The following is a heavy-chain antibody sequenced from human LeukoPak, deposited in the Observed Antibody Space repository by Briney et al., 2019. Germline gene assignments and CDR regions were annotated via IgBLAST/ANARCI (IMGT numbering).Heavy chain of an antibody. CDR2: INPNSGGT. Sequence: GAAVKVSCMDSGYTFTGYYLHGVRPAPGQGVEWMGWINPNSGGTNYAQKFQGRVTMTRDTSISTAYMELSRLRSDDTAVYYCARAPPYYDYVWGSYRYNTRFDYWGQGTLVTVSS. V-gene: IGHV1-2*02. CDR3: ARAPPYYDYVWGSYRYNTRFDY. J-gene: IGHJ4*02. CDR1: GYTFTGYY. D-gene: IGHD3-16*02.